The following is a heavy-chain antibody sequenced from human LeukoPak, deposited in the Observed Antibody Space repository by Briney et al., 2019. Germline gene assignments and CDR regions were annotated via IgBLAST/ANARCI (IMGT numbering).Heavy chain of an antibody. D-gene: IGHD3-10*01. CDR3: ARERRSAGSFDY. CDR2: ISSSGDYV. V-gene: IGHV3-21*01. Sequence: PGGSLRLSCATSGFIFSTHSMNRVRQAPGKRLEWVASISSSGDYVYHADSVKGRFTISRDNAKNSLFLQLNSLRVEDTAVYYCARERRSAGSFDYWGRGTLVTVSS. CDR1: GFIFSTHS. J-gene: IGHJ4*02.